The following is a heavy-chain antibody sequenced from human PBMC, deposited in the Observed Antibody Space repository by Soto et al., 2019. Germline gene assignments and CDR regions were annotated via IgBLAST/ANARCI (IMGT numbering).Heavy chain of an antibody. CDR1: GFTFSSYA. Sequence: GGSLRLSCAASGFTFSSYAMSGVRRAPGKGLEWVSAISGSGGSTYYADSVKGRFTISRDNSKNTLCLQMNSLRAEDTAVYYCAKELATVGSNYVDYWGQGTLVTVSS. CDR2: ISGSGGST. V-gene: IGHV3-23*01. J-gene: IGHJ4*02. CDR3: AKELATVGSNYVDY. D-gene: IGHD1-26*01.